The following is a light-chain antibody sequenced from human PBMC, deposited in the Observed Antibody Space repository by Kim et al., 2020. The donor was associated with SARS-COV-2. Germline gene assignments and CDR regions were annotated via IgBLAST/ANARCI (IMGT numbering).Light chain of an antibody. Sequence: ATINCKSSQSVLYSSNNKNYLAWYQQKPGQPPKLLIYWASTRESGFPDRFSGSGSGTNFTLTISSLQAEDVAVYYCQQYYTNQWTFGQGTKVDIK. CDR1: QSVLYSSNNKNY. CDR2: WAS. V-gene: IGKV4-1*01. J-gene: IGKJ1*01. CDR3: QQYYTNQWT.